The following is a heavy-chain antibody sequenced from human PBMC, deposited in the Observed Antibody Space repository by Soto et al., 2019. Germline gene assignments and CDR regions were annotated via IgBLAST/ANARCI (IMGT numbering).Heavy chain of an antibody. D-gene: IGHD2-15*01. CDR1: GYAFTGYY. CDR2: INPNSGGT. V-gene: IGHV1-2*04. J-gene: IGHJ4*02. Sequence: ASVKVSCKASGYAFTGYYMHWVRQAPGQGLEWMGWINPNSGGTNYAQKFQGWVTMTRDTSISTAYMELSRLRSDDTAVYYCARVRGRGQFDYWGQGTLVTVSS. CDR3: ARVRGRGQFDY.